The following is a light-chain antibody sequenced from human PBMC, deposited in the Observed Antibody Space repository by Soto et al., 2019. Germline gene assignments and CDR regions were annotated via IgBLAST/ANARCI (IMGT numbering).Light chain of an antibody. CDR3: QYYNKWPHT. V-gene: IGKV3-15*01. CDR1: QSVSSN. Sequence: EIVMTQSSATLSVSPGERATLSCRASQSVSSNLAWYQQKPGQAPRLLIYGASTRATGIPARFSGSGSGTEFTLTISSLQSEDFAGYYCQYYNKWPHTFGGGTRMEIK. CDR2: GAS. J-gene: IGKJ4*01.